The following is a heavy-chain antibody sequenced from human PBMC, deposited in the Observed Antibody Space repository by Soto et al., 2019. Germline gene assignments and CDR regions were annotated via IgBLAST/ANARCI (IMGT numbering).Heavy chain of an antibody. CDR3: ARVKRGDGHNWFDP. CDR2: IYYSGST. Sequence: SETLSLTCTVSGGSISSGDYYWSWIRQPPGKGLEWIGYIYYSGSTYYNPSLKSRVTISVDTSKNQFSLKLSSVTAADTAVYYCARVKRGDGHNWFDPWGQGTLVTVSS. V-gene: IGHV4-30-4*01. CDR1: GGSISSGDYY. J-gene: IGHJ5*02. D-gene: IGHD3-10*01.